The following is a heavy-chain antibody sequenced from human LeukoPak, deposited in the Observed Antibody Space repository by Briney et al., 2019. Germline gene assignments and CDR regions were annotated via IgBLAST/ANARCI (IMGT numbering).Heavy chain of an antibody. CDR2: IIPIFGTA. V-gene: IGHV1-69*06. J-gene: IGHJ4*02. CDR1: GYTFTSYD. CDR3: AKVGPGAIYFVSDY. Sequence: ASVKVSCKASGYTFTSYDINWVRQAPGQGLEWMGGIIPIFGTANYAQKFQGRVTITADKSTSTAYMELSSLRSEDTAVYYCAKVGPGAIYFVSDYWGQGTLVTVSS. D-gene: IGHD2-2*01.